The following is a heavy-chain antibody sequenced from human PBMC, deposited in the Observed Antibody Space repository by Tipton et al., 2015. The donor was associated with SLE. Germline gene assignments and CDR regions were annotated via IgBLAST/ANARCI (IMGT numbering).Heavy chain of an antibody. V-gene: IGHV4-4*07. CDR3: ARIKPTTYDAFDI. D-gene: IGHD2/OR15-2a*01. CDR1: GYSISSYY. J-gene: IGHJ3*02. Sequence: TLSLTCAVSGYSISSYYWSWIRQPAGKGLEWIGRIYSSGSTNYNPSLKSRVTMSVDTSKNQFSLKLSSVTAADTAVYYCARIKPTTYDAFDIWGQGTMVTVSS. CDR2: IYSSGST.